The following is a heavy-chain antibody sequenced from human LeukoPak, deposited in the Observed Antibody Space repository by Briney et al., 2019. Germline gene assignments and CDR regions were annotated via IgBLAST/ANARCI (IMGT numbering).Heavy chain of an antibody. Sequence: SQTLSLTCTVSGGSISSGNYYWSWIRQPAGKGLEWIGRIYTSGSTNYNPSLKSRVTISVDTSKNQFSLKLSSVTAADTAVYYCARGENYFGSYYYYMDVWGKGTTVTVSS. J-gene: IGHJ6*03. D-gene: IGHD3-10*01. CDR2: IYTSGST. V-gene: IGHV4-61*02. CDR1: GGSISSGNYY. CDR3: ARGENYFGSYYYYMDV.